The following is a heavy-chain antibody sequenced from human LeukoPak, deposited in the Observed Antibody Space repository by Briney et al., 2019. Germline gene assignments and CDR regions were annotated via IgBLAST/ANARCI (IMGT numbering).Heavy chain of an antibody. CDR1: GFTFSSYA. Sequence: GGSLRLSWAASGFTFSSYAMSWVRQAPGKGLEWVSAISGSGGSTYYADSVKGRFTISRDNSKNTLYLQMNSLRAEDTAVYYCATLNVDYSRLQADYWGQGTLVTVSS. CDR2: ISGSGGST. V-gene: IGHV3-23*01. D-gene: IGHD4-11*01. CDR3: ATLNVDYSRLQADY. J-gene: IGHJ4*02.